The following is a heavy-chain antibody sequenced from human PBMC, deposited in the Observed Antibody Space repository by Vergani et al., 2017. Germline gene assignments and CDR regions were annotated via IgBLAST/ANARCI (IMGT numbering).Heavy chain of an antibody. D-gene: IGHD3-16*02. Sequence: QVQLVQSGAEVKKPGASVKVSCKASGYTFTSYGISWVRQATGQRLEWMGWINAGNGNTKYSQKFQGRVTITRDTSASTAYMELSSLRSEDTAVYYCAGEGFYDYVWGSYRLRGGYYFDYWGQGTLVTVSS. CDR1: GYTFTSYG. J-gene: IGHJ4*02. V-gene: IGHV1-18*04. CDR3: AGEGFYDYVWGSYRLRGGYYFDY. CDR2: INAGNGNT.